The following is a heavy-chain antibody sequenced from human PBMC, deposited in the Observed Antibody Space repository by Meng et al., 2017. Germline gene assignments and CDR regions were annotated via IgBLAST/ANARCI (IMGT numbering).Heavy chain of an antibody. V-gene: IGHV1-69*02. Sequence: VQVVQSGAEVKKPGCSVKVSCKASGGTFSSYTISWVRQAPGQGLEWMGRIIPILGIANYAQKFQGRVTITADKSTSTAYMELSSLRSEDTAVYYCASRVAYYYDSSGYYKNWYFDLWGRGTLVTVSS. CDR2: IIPILGIA. CDR1: GGTFSSYT. D-gene: IGHD3-22*01. J-gene: IGHJ2*01. CDR3: ASRVAYYYDSSGYYKNWYFDL.